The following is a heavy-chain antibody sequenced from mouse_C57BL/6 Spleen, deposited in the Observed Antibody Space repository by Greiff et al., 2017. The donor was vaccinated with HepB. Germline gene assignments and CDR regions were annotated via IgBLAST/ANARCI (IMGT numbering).Heavy chain of an antibody. CDR1: GYAFTNYL. CDR3: AREDGSTEFAY. D-gene: IGHD1-1*01. J-gene: IGHJ3*01. V-gene: IGHV1-54*01. CDR2: INPGSGGT. Sequence: VQLQQSGAELVRPGPSVKVSCKASGYAFTNYLIEWVKQRPGQGLEWIGVINPGSGGTNYNEKFKGKATLTADKSSSTAYMQLSSLTSEDSAVYFCAREDGSTEFAYWGQGTLVTVSA.